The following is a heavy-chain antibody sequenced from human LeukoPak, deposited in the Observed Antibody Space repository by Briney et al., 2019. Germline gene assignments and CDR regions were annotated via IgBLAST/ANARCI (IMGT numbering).Heavy chain of an antibody. D-gene: IGHD3-10*01. J-gene: IGHJ4*02. Sequence: GGSLRLSCAASGFTFSSYWMSWVRQAPGKGLEWVANIKQDGSEKYYVDSVKGRFTSSRDKAKNSLYLQMNSLRAEDTAVYYCARDFYGSGSYRSADFDYWGQGTLVTVSS. CDR2: IKQDGSEK. CDR3: ARDFYGSGSYRSADFDY. CDR1: GFTFSSYW. V-gene: IGHV3-7*01.